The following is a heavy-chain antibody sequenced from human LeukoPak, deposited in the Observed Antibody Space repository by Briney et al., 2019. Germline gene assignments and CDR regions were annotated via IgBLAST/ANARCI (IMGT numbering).Heavy chain of an antibody. CDR3: AREYGSGSYFFDC. CDR1: GYTFTGYY. Sequence: VASVKVSCKASGYTFTGYYMHWVRQAPGQGLEWMGWINPNSGGTNYAQKFQGRVTMTRDTSISTAYMELSRLRSDDTAVYYCAREYGSGSYFFDCWGQGTLVTVSS. D-gene: IGHD3-10*01. J-gene: IGHJ4*02. CDR2: INPNSGGT. V-gene: IGHV1-2*02.